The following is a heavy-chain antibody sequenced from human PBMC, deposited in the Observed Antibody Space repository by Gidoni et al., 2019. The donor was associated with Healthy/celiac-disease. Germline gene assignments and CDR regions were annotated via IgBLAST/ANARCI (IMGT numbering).Heavy chain of an antibody. CDR1: GFTFSSYG. D-gene: IGHD3-10*01. J-gene: IGHJ4*02. CDR3: AKDPRTYYYGSGSYYNFDY. Sequence: QVQLVESGGGVVPPGRSLRLSCAASGFTFSSYGMHWVRQAPGKGLEWVAVISYDGSNKYYADSVKGRFTISRDNSKNTLYLQMNSLRAEDTAVHYCAKDPRTYYYGSGSYYNFDYWGQGTLVTVSS. CDR2: ISYDGSNK. V-gene: IGHV3-30*18.